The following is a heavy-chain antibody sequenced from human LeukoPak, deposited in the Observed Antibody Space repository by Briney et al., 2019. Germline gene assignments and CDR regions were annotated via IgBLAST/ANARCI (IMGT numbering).Heavy chain of an antibody. CDR2: INPNSGGT. D-gene: IGHD3-3*01. J-gene: IGHJ4*02. CDR1: GYTFTSYG. CDR3: AREHDFWSGYFVY. V-gene: IGHV1-2*02. Sequence: ASVKVSCKASGYTFTSYGISWVRQAPGQGLEWMGWINPNSGGTNYAQKFQGRVTMTRDTSISTAYMELSRLRSDDTAVYYCAREHDFWSGYFVYWGQGTLVTVSS.